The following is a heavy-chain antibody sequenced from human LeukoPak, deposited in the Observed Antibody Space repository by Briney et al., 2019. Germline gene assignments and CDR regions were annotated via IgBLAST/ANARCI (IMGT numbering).Heavy chain of an antibody. Sequence: PSENLSLTCTVSGGSISSSGYYWGWIRQPPGKGLEWIGSIYYSGSTYYNPSLKSRVTISVDTSKIQFSLKLSSVTAADTAVYYCARDWQAYCGGDCFPSVIDYWGQGTLVTVSS. CDR2: IYYSGST. D-gene: IGHD2-21*02. CDR3: ARDWQAYCGGDCFPSVIDY. CDR1: GGSISSSGYY. J-gene: IGHJ4*02. V-gene: IGHV4-39*07.